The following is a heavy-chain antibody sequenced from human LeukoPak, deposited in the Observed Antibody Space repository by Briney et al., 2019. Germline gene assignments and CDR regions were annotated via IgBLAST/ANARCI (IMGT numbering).Heavy chain of an antibody. CDR2: IYTSGST. J-gene: IGHJ4*02. V-gene: IGHV4-4*07. CDR1: GGSISSYY. D-gene: IGHD2-2*01. Sequence: PSETLSLTCTVSGGSISSYYWSWIRQPAGKGLEWIGRIYTSGSTNYNPSLKSRVTMSVDTSKNQFSLKLSSVTAADTAVYYCARGSTMKSSTSCYDYWGQGTLVTVSS. CDR3: ARGSTMKSSTSCYDY.